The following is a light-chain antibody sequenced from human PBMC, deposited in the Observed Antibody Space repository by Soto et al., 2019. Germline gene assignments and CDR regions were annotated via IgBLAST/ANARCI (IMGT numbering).Light chain of an antibody. CDR3: LQDSNYPLT. J-gene: IGKJ4*01. CDR1: QSISSW. V-gene: IGKV1-5*03. Sequence: DIQMTQSPSTLSASVGDRVTITCRASQSISSWLAWYQQKPGKAPKLLIYKASSLESGVPSRFSGSGSGTEFTLTISSLQPDDFATYYCLQDSNYPLTFGGGTKVDIK. CDR2: KAS.